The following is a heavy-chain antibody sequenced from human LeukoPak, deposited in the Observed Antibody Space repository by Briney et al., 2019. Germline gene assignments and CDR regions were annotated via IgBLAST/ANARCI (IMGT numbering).Heavy chain of an antibody. J-gene: IGHJ6*03. D-gene: IGHD7-27*01. CDR2: VNAGNGNT. V-gene: IGHV1-3*01. CDR3: ARTQLTGDSSYYYMDV. CDR1: GYTFTSYA. Sequence: EASVKVSCKASGYTFTSYAMHLVRQAPGQRLEWMGWVNAGNGNTKYSQEFQGRVTMTTDTSTRTAYMELRSLRSDDTAVYYCARTQLTGDSSYYYMDVWGKGTTVTVSS.